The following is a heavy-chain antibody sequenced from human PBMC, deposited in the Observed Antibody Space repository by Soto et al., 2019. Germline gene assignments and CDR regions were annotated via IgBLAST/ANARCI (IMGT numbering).Heavy chain of an antibody. V-gene: IGHV1-3*01. CDR2: INVGNSNT. CDR1: GYPFTSYA. Sequence: GASVKVSFKSSGYPFTSYAMHCVRQAPGQRLEWIGWINVGNSNTKYSQKFQGRVTITRDTSASTAYMELSSLRSEDTAVYYCARVGDLGHCPNGVCSTPPTPDYWGRGTMVTVSS. D-gene: IGHD2-8*01. J-gene: IGHJ4*02. CDR3: ARVGDLGHCPNGVCSTPPTPDY.